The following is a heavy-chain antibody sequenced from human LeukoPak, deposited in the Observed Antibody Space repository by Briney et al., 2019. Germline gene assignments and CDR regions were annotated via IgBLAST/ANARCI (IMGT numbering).Heavy chain of an antibody. J-gene: IGHJ4*02. CDR1: GFTVSSNY. Sequence: GGSLRLSCAASGFTVSSNYMSWVRQAPGKGLEWVSVIYSGGSTYYADSVKGRFTISRDNAKNTLYLQMNSLRDEDTAVYYCARAGYYRFDYWGQGTLVTVSS. CDR3: ARAGYYRFDY. CDR2: IYSGGST. D-gene: IGHD2/OR15-2a*01. V-gene: IGHV3-53*01.